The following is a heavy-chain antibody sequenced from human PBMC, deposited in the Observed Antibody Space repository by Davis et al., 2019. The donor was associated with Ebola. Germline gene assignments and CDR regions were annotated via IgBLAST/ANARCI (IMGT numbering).Heavy chain of an antibody. CDR1: GFTFSSYS. J-gene: IGHJ6*02. D-gene: IGHD3-10*01. V-gene: IGHV3-21*01. CDR3: ARGRITMVQGVTKVENYYYYGMDV. CDR2: ISSSSSYI. Sequence: GESLKISCAASGFTFSSYSMNWVRQAPGKGLELVSSISSSSSYIYYPDSVKGRFTISRDNAKNQLYLQMNSLRAEDTAVYYCARGRITMVQGVTKVENYYYYGMDVWGQGTTVTVSS.